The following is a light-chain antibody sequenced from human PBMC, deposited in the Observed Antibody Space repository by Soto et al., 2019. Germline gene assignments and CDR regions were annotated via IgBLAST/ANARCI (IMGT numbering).Light chain of an antibody. CDR2: DAS. CDR3: QQFSSYPLT. CDR1: QTVRNNY. V-gene: IGKV3-20*01. Sequence: EVVLTQSPCTLSLSPGERATLSCRASQTVRNNYLACCQQKPGQXXRLLIYDASSSATGXPDRFSGGGYGTDFTLTISRLEPEDFAVYYCQQFSSYPLTFGGGTKVDIK. J-gene: IGKJ4*01.